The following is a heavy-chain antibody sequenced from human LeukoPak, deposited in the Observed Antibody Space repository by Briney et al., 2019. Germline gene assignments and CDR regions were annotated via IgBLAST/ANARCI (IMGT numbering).Heavy chain of an antibody. Sequence: GGSLRLSCAASGFTFDDYGVSWVRQAPGKGLEWVSGINWNGGSTGYADSVKGRFTISRDNAKNSLYLQMNSLRAEDTALYYCARATKPRGYSYGYEDYWGQGTLVTVSS. D-gene: IGHD5-18*01. J-gene: IGHJ4*02. CDR3: ARATKPRGYSYGYEDY. V-gene: IGHV3-20*04. CDR2: INWNGGST. CDR1: GFTFDDYG.